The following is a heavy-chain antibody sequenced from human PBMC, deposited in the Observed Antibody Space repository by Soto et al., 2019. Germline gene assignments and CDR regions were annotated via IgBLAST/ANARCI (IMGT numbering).Heavy chain of an antibody. Sequence: PXXSLRLSCVASGFTFSNFAMAWVRQAPGKGLEFVSAIRSDGTLTYYANSVRGRFTISRDNSKNTLSLQMDSLTSEDLAVYYCARKHTYYYYMDVWGKGTTVTVSS. CDR3: ARKHTYYYYMDV. J-gene: IGHJ6*03. V-gene: IGHV3-64*01. CDR2: IRSDGTLT. CDR1: GFTFSNFA.